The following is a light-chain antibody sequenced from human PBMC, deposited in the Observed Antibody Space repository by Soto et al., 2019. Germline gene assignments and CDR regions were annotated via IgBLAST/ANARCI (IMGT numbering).Light chain of an antibody. CDR3: QQYGSSPLT. J-gene: IGKJ4*01. CDR2: GPS. V-gene: IGKV3-20*01. Sequence: EIVLTQSPGTLSLSPRERATLSCRASQSVSSNYLAWYRQKPGQAPRLLIYGPSSRATGTPDRLSGSGSGTAFTLTISRLEPEDFEVYYWQQYGSSPLTFSGGTKVDSK. CDR1: QSVSSNY.